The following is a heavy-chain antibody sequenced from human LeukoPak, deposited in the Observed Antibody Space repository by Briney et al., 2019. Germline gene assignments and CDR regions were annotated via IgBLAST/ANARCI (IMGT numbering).Heavy chain of an antibody. D-gene: IGHD3-22*01. V-gene: IGHV4-59*01. CDR1: GGSISSYY. CDR3: AREVHYDSSGPGGWFDP. CDR2: IYYSGST. J-gene: IGHJ5*02. Sequence: SETLSLTCTVSGGSISSYYWSWIWQPPGKGLEWIGYIYYSGSTNYNPSLKSRVTISVDTSKNQFSLKLRSVTAADTAVYYCAREVHYDSSGPGGWFDPWGQGTLVTVSS.